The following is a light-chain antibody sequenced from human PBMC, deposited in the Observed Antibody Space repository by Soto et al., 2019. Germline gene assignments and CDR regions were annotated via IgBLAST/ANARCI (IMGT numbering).Light chain of an antibody. CDR1: SSDVGGYNY. CDR2: DVS. CDR3: SSYTSSSTLDV. V-gene: IGLV2-14*01. J-gene: IGLJ1*01. Sequence: QSALTQPASVSGSPGQSITISCTGTSSDVGGYNYVSWYQQHPGKAPKLMIYDVSNRPSGVSNRFSGSKSGNTASLTISGLQAEYDADYYCSSYTSSSTLDVFGTGTKLTVL.